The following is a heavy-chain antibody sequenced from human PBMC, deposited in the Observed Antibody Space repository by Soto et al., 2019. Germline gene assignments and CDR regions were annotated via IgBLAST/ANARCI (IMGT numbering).Heavy chain of an antibody. J-gene: IGHJ3*02. CDR1: GFTFSSYG. Sequence: PGGSLRLSCAASGFTFSSYGMHWVRQAPGKGLEWVAVISYDGGNKYYADSVKGRFTISRDNSKNTLYLQMNSLGAEDTAVYYCAKADVVPAADDAFDIWGQGTMVTVSS. V-gene: IGHV3-30*18. CDR3: AKADVVPAADDAFDI. CDR2: ISYDGGNK. D-gene: IGHD2-2*01.